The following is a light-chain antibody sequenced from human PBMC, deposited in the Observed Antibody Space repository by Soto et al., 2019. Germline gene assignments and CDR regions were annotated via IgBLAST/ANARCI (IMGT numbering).Light chain of an antibody. J-gene: IGLJ1*01. CDR1: NSDVGGYNY. V-gene: IGLV2-14*01. CDR3: SSYTSSSTPYV. Sequence: QALLTQQACGSGYAGQSITISCIGNNSDVGGYNYVSWYQQHPGKAPKLMIYDVSNRPSGVSNRFSGSKSDNTASLTISGLQAEDEADYYCSSYTSSSTPYVFGTGTKVTVL. CDR2: DVS.